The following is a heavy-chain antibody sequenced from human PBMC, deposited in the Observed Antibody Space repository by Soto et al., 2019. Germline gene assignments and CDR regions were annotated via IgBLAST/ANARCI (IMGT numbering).Heavy chain of an antibody. V-gene: IGHV3-23*01. Sequence: EMQLLESGGDLVQPGGSLRLSCATSGFTFSDHAMHWFRQAPGEGLVWVSGIRGALVTTPYAESVKGRFTISRDNSKNTLYLQLNSLRAEDTAIYYCVKEGKMGVEGFDFWGQGTLVTVSS. CDR3: VKEGKMGVEGFDF. CDR1: GFTFSDHA. D-gene: IGHD1-26*01. CDR2: IRGALVTT. J-gene: IGHJ4*02.